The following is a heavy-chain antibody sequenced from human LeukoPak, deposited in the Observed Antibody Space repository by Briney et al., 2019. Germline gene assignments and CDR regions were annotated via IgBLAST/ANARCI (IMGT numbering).Heavy chain of an antibody. V-gene: IGHV4-34*01. J-gene: IGHJ4*02. CDR2: INHSGST. Sequence: SETLSLTCAAYGGSFSGYYWSWIRQPPGKGLEWIGEINHSGSTNYNPSLKSRVTISVDTSKNQFSLKLSSVTAADTAVYYCASDDYGDHYWGQGTLVTVSS. D-gene: IGHD4-17*01. CDR1: GGSFSGYY. CDR3: ASDDYGDHY.